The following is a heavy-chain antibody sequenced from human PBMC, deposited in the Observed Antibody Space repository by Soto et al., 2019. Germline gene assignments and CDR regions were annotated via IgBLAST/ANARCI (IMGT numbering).Heavy chain of an antibody. J-gene: IGHJ6*02. D-gene: IGHD2-15*01. Sequence: QITLKESGPTLVIPTQTLKLTCTFSGFSLSTSGVGVAWIRQPPGKALEGLARIYWDDDKRYRPSLETRLTITKDTSKNQVVLTMTNVDSVDTATYFCAYLPCSGGSCYWFSYSGMDVWGQGTTVIVSS. V-gene: IGHV2-5*02. CDR2: IYWDDDK. CDR3: AYLPCSGGSCYWFSYSGMDV. CDR1: GFSLSTSGVG.